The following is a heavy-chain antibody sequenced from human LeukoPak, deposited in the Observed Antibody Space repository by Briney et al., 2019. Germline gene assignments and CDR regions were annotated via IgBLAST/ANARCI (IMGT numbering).Heavy chain of an antibody. CDR1: GFTFSSYS. J-gene: IGHJ6*02. Sequence: TGGSLRLSCAASGFTFSSYSMNWVRQAPGKGLEWVSSISSSSSYIYYADSVKGRFTISRGNAKNSLYLQMNSLRAEDTAVYYCARDSPPLAAADYYYGMDVWGQGTTVTVSS. CDR2: ISSSSSYI. V-gene: IGHV3-21*01. CDR3: ARDSPPLAAADYYYGMDV. D-gene: IGHD6-13*01.